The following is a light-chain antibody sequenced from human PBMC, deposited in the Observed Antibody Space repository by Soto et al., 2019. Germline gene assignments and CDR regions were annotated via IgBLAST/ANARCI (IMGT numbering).Light chain of an antibody. J-gene: IGKJ2*01. CDR1: QTVSTNY. V-gene: IGKV3-20*01. CDR3: QQYGSAPNT. CDR2: GAS. Sequence: EIVLTQSPGTLSLSPGERATLSCRASQTVSTNYLAWYQQKPGQAPRLLIYGASSRATGIPERFSGSGLATDFTLTISRVEPEDFAVYYCQQYGSAPNTFGQGTKLEIK.